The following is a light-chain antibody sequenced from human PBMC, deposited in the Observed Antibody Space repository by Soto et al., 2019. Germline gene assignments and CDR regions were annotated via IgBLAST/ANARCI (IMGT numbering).Light chain of an antibody. CDR2: GAS. CDR3: QQYGSSTYT. J-gene: IGKJ2*01. Sequence: EIVLTQSPGSLSLSPRERATLSCRASQSVTSRHLAWYQQKPGQAPRLLIYGASRRATGIPDRFSGSGSGTDFTLTISRLEPEDSAMYYCQQYGSSTYTFGQGTKVEIK. V-gene: IGKV3-20*01. CDR1: QSVTSRH.